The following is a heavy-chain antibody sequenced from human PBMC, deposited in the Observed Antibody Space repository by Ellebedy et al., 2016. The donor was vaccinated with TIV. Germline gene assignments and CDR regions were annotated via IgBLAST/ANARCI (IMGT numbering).Heavy chain of an antibody. CDR3: ALSPISSSF. J-gene: IGHJ4*02. CDR1: GYTFTDFD. D-gene: IGHD3-16*01. CDR2: MNPKSGNT. Sequence: AASVKVSCKASGYTFTDFDVSWVRQATGQGLEWMGWMNPKSGNTVYAQKFQGRVTMTRNTYITTAYMELSSLRSEDTAVYYCALSPISSSFWGQGTLVTVSS. V-gene: IGHV1-8*01.